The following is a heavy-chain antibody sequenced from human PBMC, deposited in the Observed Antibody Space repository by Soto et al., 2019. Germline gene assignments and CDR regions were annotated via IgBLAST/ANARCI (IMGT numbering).Heavy chain of an antibody. V-gene: IGHV3-30*03. J-gene: IGHJ4*02. D-gene: IGHD3-3*01. Sequence: GGSLRLSCAASGFTFSSYGMHWVRQAPGKGLEWVAVISYDGSNKYYADSVKGRFTISRDNSKNTLYLQMNSLRAEDTAVYYCVRRGYDFWSGYLDYWGQGTLVTVSS. CDR3: VRRGYDFWSGYLDY. CDR2: ISYDGSNK. CDR1: GFTFSSYG.